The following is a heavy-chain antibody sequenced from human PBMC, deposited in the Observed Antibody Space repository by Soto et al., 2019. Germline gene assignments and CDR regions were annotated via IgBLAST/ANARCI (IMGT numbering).Heavy chain of an antibody. Sequence: TGGSLRLSCAASGFTFSNYAVTWVRQAPGKGLEWLSGITTSGGGTFYADSVKGRFTFSRDNSKNTLYLQMNSLRVEDTAVYYCARFSGDYYFDYWGQGTLVTVSS. CDR2: ITTSGGGT. V-gene: IGHV3-23*01. CDR1: GFTFSNYA. CDR3: ARFSGDYYFDY. J-gene: IGHJ4*02.